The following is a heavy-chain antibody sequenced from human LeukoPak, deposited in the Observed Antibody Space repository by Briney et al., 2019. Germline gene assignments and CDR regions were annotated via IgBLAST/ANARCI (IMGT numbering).Heavy chain of an antibody. Sequence: SGRSLRLSCTASGFTFGDYAMNWFRQAPGKGQEWVGFIRSKTYGGTTKYAASVKGRFTISRDDSKSIAYLQMNSLKTEDTAVYYCTREWELPGADFDYWGQGTLVTVSS. CDR2: IRSKTYGGTT. V-gene: IGHV3-49*03. J-gene: IGHJ4*02. D-gene: IGHD1-26*01. CDR3: TREWELPGADFDY. CDR1: GFTFGDYA.